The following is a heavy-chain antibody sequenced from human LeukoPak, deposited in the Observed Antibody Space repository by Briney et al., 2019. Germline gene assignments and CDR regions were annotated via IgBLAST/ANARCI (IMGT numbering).Heavy chain of an antibody. J-gene: IGHJ4*02. V-gene: IGHV3-15*07. CDR1: GFTFSSYA. CDR2: VKRKTDGKTT. CDR3: TAHGDHAK. Sequence: GGSLRLSCAASGFTFSSYAMNWVRQAPGKGLEWVGQVKRKTDGKTTDYAAPVKGRFSISRDDSKNTVYLQMNSLKTEDTAVYYCTAHGDHAKWGQGTLVTVSS. D-gene: IGHD4-17*01.